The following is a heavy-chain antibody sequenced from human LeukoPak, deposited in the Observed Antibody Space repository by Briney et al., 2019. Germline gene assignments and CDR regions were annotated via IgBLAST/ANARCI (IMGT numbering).Heavy chain of an antibody. D-gene: IGHD3-10*01. Sequence: GGSLRLSCAVSGLTLSNYGMSWVRQAPGKGLEWVAGISDSGGRTTYADSVKGRFTISRDNPKNTLYLQMNSLRAEGTAGYFCAKRGVVIRVILVGFHKEAYYFDSGGQGALVTVSS. V-gene: IGHV3-23*01. CDR3: AKRGVVIRVILVGFHKEAYYFDS. CDR2: ISDSGGRT. J-gene: IGHJ4*02. CDR1: GLTLSNYG.